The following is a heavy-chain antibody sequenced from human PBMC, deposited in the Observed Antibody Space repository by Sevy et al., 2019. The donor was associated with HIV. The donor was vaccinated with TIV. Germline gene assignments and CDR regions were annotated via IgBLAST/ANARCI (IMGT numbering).Heavy chain of an antibody. Sequence: GGSLRLSCAASGFTFSTYWMNWVRQAPGKGLEWVANIKQDGSGKNYVDSVKGRFTISRDNARNSLFLELNSLKDEDTAVYYCATDLFSSSSADVFDIWGQGTMVTVSS. V-gene: IGHV3-7*01. CDR2: IKQDGSGK. J-gene: IGHJ3*02. CDR1: GFTFSTYW. CDR3: ATDLFSSSSADVFDI. D-gene: IGHD6-6*01.